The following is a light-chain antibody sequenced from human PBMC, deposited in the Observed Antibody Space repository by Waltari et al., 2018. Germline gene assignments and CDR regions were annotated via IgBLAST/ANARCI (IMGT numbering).Light chain of an antibody. CDR1: SSDVGAYTY. CDR3: CSYAGSFTYV. CDR2: DVT. Sequence: QSALTQPRSVSGSPGPSVTISCTGTSSDVGAYTYVSWYQRHPGKAPKLLIYDVTKRPAGGPDRFSGSKSGNTASLTISGLQAEDEADYYCCSYAGSFTYVFGTGTQVTVL. V-gene: IGLV2-11*01. J-gene: IGLJ1*01.